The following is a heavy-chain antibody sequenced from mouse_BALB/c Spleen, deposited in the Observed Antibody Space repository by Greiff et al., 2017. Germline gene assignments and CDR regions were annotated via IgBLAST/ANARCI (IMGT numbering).Heavy chain of an antibody. CDR2: ISSGGST. CDR1: GFTFSSYA. Sequence: EVQRVESGGGLVKPGGSLKLSCAASGFTFSSYAMSWVRQTPEKRLEWVASISSGGSTYYPDSVKGRFTISRDNARNILYLQMSSPRSEDTAMYYCAGYLSYFDYWGQGTTLTVSS. D-gene: IGHD1-2*01. CDR3: AGYLSYFDY. J-gene: IGHJ2*01. V-gene: IGHV5-6-5*01.